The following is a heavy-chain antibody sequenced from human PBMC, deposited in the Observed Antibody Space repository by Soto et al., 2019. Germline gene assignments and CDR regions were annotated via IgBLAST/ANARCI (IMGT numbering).Heavy chain of an antibody. J-gene: IGHJ6*02. CDR2: INHSGST. CDR3: ARGLYGMDV. V-gene: IGHV4-34*01. CDR1: GGSISSGGYS. Sequence: SETLSLTCAVSGGSISSGGYSWSWIRQPPGKGLEWIGEINHSGSTNYNPSLKSRVTISVDTSKNQFSLKLSSVTAADTAVYYCARGLYGMDVWGQGTTVTVSS.